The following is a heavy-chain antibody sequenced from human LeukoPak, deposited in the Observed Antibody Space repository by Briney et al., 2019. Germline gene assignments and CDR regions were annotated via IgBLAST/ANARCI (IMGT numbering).Heavy chain of an antibody. D-gene: IGHD6-19*01. V-gene: IGHV1-46*02. Sequence: ASVKVSCKASGYTFNNHYMYWVRQAPGQGLEWMGVINPSGGSTSYAQKFRGRVTMTRDTSTRTVYMEVNSLRSEDTAAYYCARQGTYSSAIGMGYWGQGTLVTVSS. CDR1: GYTFNNHY. CDR3: ARQGTYSSAIGMGY. CDR2: INPSGGST. J-gene: IGHJ4*02.